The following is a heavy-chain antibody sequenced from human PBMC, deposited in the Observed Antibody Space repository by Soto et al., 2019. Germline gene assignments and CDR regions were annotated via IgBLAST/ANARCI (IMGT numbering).Heavy chain of an antibody. CDR1: GGSFSGYY. Sequence: SETLSLTCAVYGGSFSGYYWSWIRQPPGKGLEWIGEINHSGSTNYNPSLKSRVTISVDTSKNQFSLKLSSVTAADTAVYYCARDEGSGSYDYWGQGTLVNVSS. J-gene: IGHJ4*02. D-gene: IGHD1-26*01. CDR2: INHSGST. V-gene: IGHV4-34*01. CDR3: ARDEGSGSYDY.